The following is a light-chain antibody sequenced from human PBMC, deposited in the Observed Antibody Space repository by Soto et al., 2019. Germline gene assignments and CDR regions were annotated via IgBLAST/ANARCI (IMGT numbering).Light chain of an antibody. CDR3: GAWGGGLSAVA. J-gene: IGLJ2*01. V-gene: IGLV1-51*01. Sequence: QSVLTQLPSVSAAPGQKVTISCSGTSSNIGNNFVSWYQQLPGTAPKLLIYDDNVRPSGVPDRFSGSKSGTSATLGITGLQTGDEADYYCGAWGGGLSAVAFGRGTKLTVL. CDR2: DDN. CDR1: SSNIGNNF.